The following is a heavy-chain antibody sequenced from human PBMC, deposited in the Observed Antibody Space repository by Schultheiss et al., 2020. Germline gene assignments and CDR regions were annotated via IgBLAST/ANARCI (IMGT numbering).Heavy chain of an antibody. CDR2: FDPEDGET. CDR3: ATKLGTKSGWYRVAFNWFDP. Sequence: ASVKVSCKASGYTFTSYDINWVRQAPGKGLEWMGGFDPEDGETIYAQKFQGRVTMTEDTSTDTAYMELSSLRSEDTAVYYCATKLGTKSGWYRVAFNWFDPWGQGTLVTVSS. J-gene: IGHJ5*02. V-gene: IGHV1-24*01. D-gene: IGHD6-19*01. CDR1: GYTFTSYD.